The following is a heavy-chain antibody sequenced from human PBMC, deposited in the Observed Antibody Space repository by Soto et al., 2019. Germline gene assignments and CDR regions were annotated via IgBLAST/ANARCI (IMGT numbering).Heavy chain of an antibody. CDR1: GDSISSYY. V-gene: IGHV4-59*01. J-gene: IGHJ4*02. Sequence: SETLSLTFTVSGDSISSYYWSWIRQPPGKGLEWIGYIYYSGSTNYNPSLKSRVTISVDTSKNQFSLKLSSVTAADTAVYYCARARGGYIYYWGQGTLVTVSS. CDR2: IYYSGST. D-gene: IGHD2-15*01. CDR3: ARARGGYIYY.